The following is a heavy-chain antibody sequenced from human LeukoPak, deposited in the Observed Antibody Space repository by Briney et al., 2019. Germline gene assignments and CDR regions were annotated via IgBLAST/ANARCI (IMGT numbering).Heavy chain of an antibody. J-gene: IGHJ4*02. V-gene: IGHV3-74*01. CDR2: VHIDGSST. D-gene: IGHD1-14*01. CDR3: ARDQVDRIWYFDY. Sequence: GGSLRLSCAASGFTFGNYLMHWVRQAPGKGLMWVSRVHIDGSSTTYADSMKGRFTISRDNAKNSLSLQMNSLRAEDTAVYYCARDQVDRIWYFDYWGQGTLVTVSS. CDR1: GFTFGNYL.